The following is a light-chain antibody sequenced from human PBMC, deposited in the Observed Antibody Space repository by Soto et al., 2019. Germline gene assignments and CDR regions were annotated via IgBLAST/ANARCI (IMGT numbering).Light chain of an antibody. Sequence: QSALTQPPSVSGSPGQSVAISCTGTSSDVGSYNRVSWYQQPPGTAPKLMIYDVNNRPSGVPDRFSGSKPGNTASLTISGLQAEDEADYYCSSYTISSTYVFGTGTKLTVL. CDR1: SSDVGSYNR. CDR2: DVN. CDR3: SSYTISSTYV. J-gene: IGLJ1*01. V-gene: IGLV2-18*02.